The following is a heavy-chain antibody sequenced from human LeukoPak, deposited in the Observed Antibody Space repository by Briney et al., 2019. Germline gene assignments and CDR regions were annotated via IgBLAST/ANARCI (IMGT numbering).Heavy chain of an antibody. J-gene: IGHJ6*03. CDR3: ARADPMVRGVIPEYYYYYMDV. V-gene: IGHV1-2*02. CDR1: GYTFTGYY. Sequence: GASVKVSCKASGYTFTGYYMHWVRQAPGQGLEWMGWINPNSGGTNYAQKFQGRVTMTRDTSISTAYMELSRLRSDDTAVYYCARADPMVRGVIPEYYYYYMDVWGKGTTVTISS. CDR2: INPNSGGT. D-gene: IGHD3-10*01.